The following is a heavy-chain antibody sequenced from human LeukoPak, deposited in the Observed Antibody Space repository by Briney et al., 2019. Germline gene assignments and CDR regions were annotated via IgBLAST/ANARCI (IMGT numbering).Heavy chain of an antibody. V-gene: IGHV3-48*04. CDR1: GFTFSSYS. J-gene: IGHJ3*02. CDR3: ARDPSPRDAFDI. CDR2: ISSSSSTI. Sequence: PGGSLRLSCAASGFTFSSYSMNWVRQAPGRGLEWVSYISSSSSTIYYADSVKGRFTISRDNAKNSLYLQMNSLRAEDTAVYYCARDPSPRDAFDIWGQGTMVTVSS.